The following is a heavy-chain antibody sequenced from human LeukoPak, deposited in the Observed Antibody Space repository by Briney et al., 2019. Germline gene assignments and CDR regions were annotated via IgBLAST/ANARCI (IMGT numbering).Heavy chain of an antibody. V-gene: IGHV3-48*03. CDR2: ISSIGSTI. D-gene: IGHD1-20*01. J-gene: IGHJ4*02. Sequence: GGSLRLSCAASGFTFSSYEMNWVRQAPGKGLEWVSYISSIGSTIYYADSAKGRFTISRDNAKNALYLQMNSLRAEDTAVYYCARGGYTWNDGFDYWGQGTLVTVSS. CDR1: GFTFSSYE. CDR3: ARGGYTWNDGFDY.